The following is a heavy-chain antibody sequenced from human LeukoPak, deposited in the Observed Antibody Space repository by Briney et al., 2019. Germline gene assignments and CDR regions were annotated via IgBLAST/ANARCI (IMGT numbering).Heavy chain of an antibody. CDR3: AREITMVRGARFFDY. CDR2: IYPGDSDT. V-gene: IGHV5-51*03. J-gene: IGHJ4*02. CDR1: GYSFTSYW. Sequence: KPGESLKISCKGSGYSFTSYWIGWVRQMPGKGLEWMGIIYPGDSDTRYSPSFQGQVTISADKSISTAYLQWSSLKASDTAMYYCAREITMVRGARFFDYWGQGTLVTVSS. D-gene: IGHD3-10*01.